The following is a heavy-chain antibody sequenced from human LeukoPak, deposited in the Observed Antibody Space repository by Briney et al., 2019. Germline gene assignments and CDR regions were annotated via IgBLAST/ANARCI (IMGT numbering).Heavy chain of an antibody. CDR2: INAGNGNT. V-gene: IGHV1-3*01. CDR3: ARAVAVAGPFDY. D-gene: IGHD6-19*01. J-gene: IGHJ4*02. Sequence: GASVKVSCKASGYTFTSYAIHWVRQAPGQRLEWMGWINAGNGNTKYSQKFQGRVTITRDTSASTAYMELSSLRSEDTAVYYCARAVAVAGPFDYWGQGTLVTVSS. CDR1: GYTFTSYA.